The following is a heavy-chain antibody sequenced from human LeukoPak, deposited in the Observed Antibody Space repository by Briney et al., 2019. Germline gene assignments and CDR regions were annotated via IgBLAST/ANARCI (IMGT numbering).Heavy chain of an antibody. J-gene: IGHJ4*02. CDR3: AAGTSGCNE. CDR1: GFTVSSNY. Sequence: GGSLRLSCAASGFTVSSNYMNWVRQAPGKGLEWVSVIYGGGRTYYADSVKGRFTISRDNSKNTLYLQMNSLRAEDTAVYYRAAGTSGCNEWGQGTLVTVSS. CDR2: IYGGGRT. D-gene: IGHD1-26*01. V-gene: IGHV3-66*01.